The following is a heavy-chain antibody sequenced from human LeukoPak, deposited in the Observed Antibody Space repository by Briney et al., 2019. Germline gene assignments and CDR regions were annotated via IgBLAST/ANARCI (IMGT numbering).Heavy chain of an antibody. V-gene: IGHV4-39*07. J-gene: IGHJ6*03. CDR2: IYYTGSS. CDR3: GREDYDFRSGYNGRYYMDV. CDR1: GDSINSRNFY. D-gene: IGHD3-3*01. Sequence: PSETLSLTCLVSGDSINSRNFYWGWMRQLPGKGLEWIGSIYYTGSSYYNPSLKSRLTISIDTSKNHFSLRLSSVTAADTAVYYCGREDYDFRSGYNGRYYMDVWGKGSAVVVSS.